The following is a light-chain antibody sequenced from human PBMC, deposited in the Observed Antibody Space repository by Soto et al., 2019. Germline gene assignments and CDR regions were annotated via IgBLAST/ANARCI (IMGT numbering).Light chain of an antibody. Sequence: QSALTQPRSVSGSPGQSVTISCTGTSSDIGGYNYVSWYQQHPGKAPKLIIYDVSKRPSGVPDRFSSSKSGNTASLTISGLQAEDEADYYCCSYAGSYPYVFGSGTKVTVL. CDR2: DVS. CDR1: SSDIGGYNY. J-gene: IGLJ1*01. V-gene: IGLV2-11*01. CDR3: CSYAGSYPYV.